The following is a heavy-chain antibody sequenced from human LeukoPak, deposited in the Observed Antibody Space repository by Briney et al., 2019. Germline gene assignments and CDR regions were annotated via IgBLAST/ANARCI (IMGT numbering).Heavy chain of an antibody. J-gene: IGHJ6*03. Sequence: SETLSLTCTVSGGSISSGSYYWSWIRQPAGKGLEWIGRIYTSGSTNYNPSLKSRVTISVDTSKNQFALRLSSVTAADTAVYYCARGYDFWSGYRYFYYYYYMDVWGKGTTVTVSS. CDR1: GGSISSGSYY. V-gene: IGHV4-61*02. D-gene: IGHD3-3*01. CDR2: IYTSGST. CDR3: ARGYDFWSGYRYFYYYYYMDV.